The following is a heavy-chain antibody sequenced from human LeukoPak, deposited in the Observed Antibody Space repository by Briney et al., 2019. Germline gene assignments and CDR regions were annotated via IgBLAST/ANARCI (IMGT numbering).Heavy chain of an antibody. CDR2: ISYDGSNK. Sequence: GRSLRLSCAASGFTFSSYGMHWVRQAPGTGLEWVAVISYDGSNKYYEDSAKGRFTISRYNSKNTLYLQMHSLRAEDTAVYYCAKSVAGLRGIDYWGQGTLVTDSS. J-gene: IGHJ4*02. CDR3: AKSVAGLRGIDY. CDR1: GFTFSSYG. D-gene: IGHD6-19*01. V-gene: IGHV3-30*18.